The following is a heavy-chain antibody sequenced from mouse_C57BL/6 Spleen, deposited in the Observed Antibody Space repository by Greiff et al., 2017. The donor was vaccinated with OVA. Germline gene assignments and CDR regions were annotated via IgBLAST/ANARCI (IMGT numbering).Heavy chain of an antibody. D-gene: IGHD2-3*01. J-gene: IGHJ4*01. CDR2: IYPGDGDT. Sequence: VQLQQSGPALVKPGASVKISCKASGYAFSSSWMNWVKQRPGKGLEWIGRIYPGDGDTNYNGKFKGKATLTADKSSSTAYMQLSSLTSEDSAVYVCARSYEDAMDYWGQGTSVTVSS. CDR1: GYAFSSSW. CDR3: ARSYEDAMDY. V-gene: IGHV1-82*01.